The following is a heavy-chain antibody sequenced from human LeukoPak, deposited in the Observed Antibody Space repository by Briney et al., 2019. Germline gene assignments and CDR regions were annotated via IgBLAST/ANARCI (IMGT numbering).Heavy chain of an antibody. CDR3: ARVADCSGGSCYSPWFDP. Sequence: SETLSLTCTVSGGSISSGDYYWSWIRQPPGKGLEWIGYIYYSGSTYYNPSLKSRVTISVDTSKNQFSLKLSSVTAADTAVYYCARVADCSGGSCYSPWFDPWGQGTLVTVSS. V-gene: IGHV4-30-4*01. J-gene: IGHJ5*02. CDR1: GGSISSGDYY. D-gene: IGHD2-15*01. CDR2: IYYSGST.